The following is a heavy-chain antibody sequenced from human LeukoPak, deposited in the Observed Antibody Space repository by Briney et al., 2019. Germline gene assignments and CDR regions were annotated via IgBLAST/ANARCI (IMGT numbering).Heavy chain of an antibody. CDR2: IYYSGST. D-gene: IGHD6-25*01. J-gene: IGHJ5*02. CDR1: GGSISSSSYH. CDR3: ARHAAWFDP. Sequence: SETLSLTCTVSGGSISSSSYHWGWIRQPPGKGLEWIGSIYYSGSTYYNPSLKSRVTISVDTSKNQFSLKLSSVTAADTAVYYCARHAAWFDPWGQGTLVTVSS. V-gene: IGHV4-39*01.